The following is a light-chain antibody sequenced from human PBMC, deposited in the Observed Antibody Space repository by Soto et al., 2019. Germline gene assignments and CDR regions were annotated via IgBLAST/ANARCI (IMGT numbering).Light chain of an antibody. CDR1: QSVSDN. CDR3: QQRTNWPPYT. Sequence: EIVLTQSPATLSLSPGERATLSCRASQSVSDNLAWYQQKPGQPPRLLIYDESNRATGIPDRFSGSGSGTDFTLTISSLEPDDFAVYYCQQRTNWPPYTFGQGTKVEI. J-gene: IGKJ2*01. CDR2: DES. V-gene: IGKV3-11*01.